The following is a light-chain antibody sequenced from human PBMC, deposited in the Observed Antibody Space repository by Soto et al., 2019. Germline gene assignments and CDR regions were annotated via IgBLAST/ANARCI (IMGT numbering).Light chain of an antibody. V-gene: IGKV3-20*01. CDR3: QQYGSSPWT. Sequence: EIVLTQSPGTLSLSPGERATLSCRASQSVSRASDSVSSSYVAWYQQKPGQAPRLLLYGSSTRATGIPDRFSGSGSGRDFTLTISRLEPEDFAVYYCQQYGSSPWTFGQGTKVEIK. CDR2: GSS. J-gene: IGKJ1*01. CDR1: DSVSSSY.